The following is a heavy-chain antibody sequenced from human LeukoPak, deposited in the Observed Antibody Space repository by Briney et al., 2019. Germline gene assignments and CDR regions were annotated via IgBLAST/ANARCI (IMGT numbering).Heavy chain of an antibody. CDR3: ARDPLSTVTTSGDY. CDR2: IYHSGST. Sequence: SGTLSLTSAVSGGSISSSNWWSWVRQPPGKGLEWIGEIYHSGSTNYNPSLKSRVTISVDKSKNQFSLKLSSVTAADTAVYYCARDPLSTVTTSGDYWGQGTLVTVSS. J-gene: IGHJ4*02. CDR1: GGSISSSNW. D-gene: IGHD4-17*01. V-gene: IGHV4-4*02.